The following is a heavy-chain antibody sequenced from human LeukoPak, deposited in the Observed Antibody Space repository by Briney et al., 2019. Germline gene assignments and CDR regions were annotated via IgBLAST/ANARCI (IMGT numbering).Heavy chain of an antibody. D-gene: IGHD3-10*01. Sequence: ASVKVSCKASGYTFTSYAMHWVRQAPGQRLEWMGWINAGNGNTKYSQKFQGRVTMTRNTSISTAYMELSSLRSEDTAVYYCARPLTRKVRGVIPTGMDVWGQGTTVTVSS. CDR2: INAGNGNT. CDR1: GYTFTSYA. J-gene: IGHJ6*02. CDR3: ARPLTRKVRGVIPTGMDV. V-gene: IGHV1-3*01.